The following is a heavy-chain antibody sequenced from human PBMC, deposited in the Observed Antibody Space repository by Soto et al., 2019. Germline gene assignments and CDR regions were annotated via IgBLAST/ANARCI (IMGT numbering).Heavy chain of an antibody. V-gene: IGHV1-18*01. CDR1: GYTFTSYG. Sequence: ASLKVSCKASGYTFTSYGISWVRQAPGQGLEWMGWISAYNGNTNYAQKLQGRVTMTTDTSTSTAYMELRSLGSDDTAVYYCARPAHPTTVTTFWRGMDVWGQGTTVTSP. D-gene: IGHD4-17*01. CDR3: ARPAHPTTVTTFWRGMDV. J-gene: IGHJ6*02. CDR2: ISAYNGNT.